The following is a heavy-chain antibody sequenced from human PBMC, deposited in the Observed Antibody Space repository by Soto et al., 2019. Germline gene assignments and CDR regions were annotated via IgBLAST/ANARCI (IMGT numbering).Heavy chain of an antibody. CDR3: ARPQGGIGVLPAAPYYYYYAMDV. Sequence: GASVKVSCKASGYTFSSYAMHWVRQAPGQRLEWMGWINAGNGNTKYSQKFQDRVTIVRDTSARTAYMELSSLRSEDTAVYYCARPQGGIGVLPAAPYYYYYAMDVWGQGTTVTVSS. CDR2: INAGNGNT. D-gene: IGHD2-2*01. J-gene: IGHJ6*02. V-gene: IGHV1-3*01. CDR1: GYTFSSYA.